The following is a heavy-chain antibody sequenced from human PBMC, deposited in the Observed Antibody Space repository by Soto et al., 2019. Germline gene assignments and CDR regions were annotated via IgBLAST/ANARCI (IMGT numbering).Heavy chain of an antibody. J-gene: IGHJ3*02. CDR3: ARDVLGYSSGWGYDAFDI. Sequence: GGSLRLSCAASGFTFSSYGMHWVRQAPGKGLEWVAVIWYDGSNKYYADSVKGRFTISRDNSKNTLYLQMNSLRAEDTAVYYCARDVLGYSSGWGYDAFDIWGQGTMVTVSS. D-gene: IGHD6-19*01. V-gene: IGHV3-33*01. CDR2: IWYDGSNK. CDR1: GFTFSSYG.